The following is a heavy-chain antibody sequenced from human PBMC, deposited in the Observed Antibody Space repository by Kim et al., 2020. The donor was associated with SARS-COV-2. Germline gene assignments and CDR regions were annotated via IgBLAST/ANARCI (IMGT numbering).Heavy chain of an antibody. D-gene: IGHD3-10*01. CDR3: AKDGWFRELYYYYYMDV. Sequence: VKGRFTISRDNSKNTLYLQMNSLRAEDTAVYYCAKDGWFRELYYYYYMDVWGKGTTVTVSS. J-gene: IGHJ6*03. V-gene: IGHV3-30*02.